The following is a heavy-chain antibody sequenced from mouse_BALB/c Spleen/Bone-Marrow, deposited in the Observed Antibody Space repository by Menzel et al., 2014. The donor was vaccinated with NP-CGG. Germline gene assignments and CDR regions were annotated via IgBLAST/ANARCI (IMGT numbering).Heavy chain of an antibody. CDR3: ASYYRYSFDY. D-gene: IGHD2-14*01. CDR1: GFNIKDTY. CDR2: IDPANGNT. Sequence: VQLQQSRAELVKPGASVKLSCTGSGFNIKDTYMHWVKQRPEQGLEWIGRIDPANGNTKYDPKFQGKATITADTSSNTAYLQLGSLTSEDTAVYYCASYYRYSFDYWGQGTTLTVSS. J-gene: IGHJ2*01. V-gene: IGHV14-3*02.